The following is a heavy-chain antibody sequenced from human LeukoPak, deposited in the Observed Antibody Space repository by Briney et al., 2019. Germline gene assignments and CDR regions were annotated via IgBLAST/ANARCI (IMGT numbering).Heavy chain of an antibody. D-gene: IGHD3-3*01. J-gene: IGHJ6*03. Sequence: PSETLSLTCAVYGGSFSGYYWSWIRQPPGKGLEWIGEINHSGSTNYNPSLMSRVTISVDTSKNQFSLKLSSVTAADTAVYYCARVRGARDFWSGYYYYYYTDVWGKGTTVTVSS. CDR1: GGSFSGYY. CDR2: INHSGST. V-gene: IGHV4-34*01. CDR3: ARVRGARDFWSGYYYYYYTDV.